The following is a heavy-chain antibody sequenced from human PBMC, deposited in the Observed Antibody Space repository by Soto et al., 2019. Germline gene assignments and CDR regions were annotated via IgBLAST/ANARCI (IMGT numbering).Heavy chain of an antibody. D-gene: IGHD3-3*01. CDR3: ARDGVLRFLEWENYYYYGMDV. V-gene: IGHV1-2*02. CDR1: GYTFTGYY. J-gene: IGHJ6*02. Sequence: GGPVKVSCKASGYTFTGYYMHWVRQAPGQGLEWMGWINPNSGGTNYARKFQGRVTMTRDTSISTAYMELSRLRSDDTAVYYCARDGVLRFLEWENYYYYGMDVWGQGTTVTVSS. CDR2: INPNSGGT.